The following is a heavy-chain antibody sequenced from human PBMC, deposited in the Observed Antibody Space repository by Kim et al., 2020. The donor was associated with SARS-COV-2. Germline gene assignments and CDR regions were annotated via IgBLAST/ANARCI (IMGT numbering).Heavy chain of an antibody. Sequence: YADSVKGRITNTRDNAKNALYLQMNSLSAEDTALYHCARVRYSGSSHFDYWGQGTLVTVSS. D-gene: IGHD1-26*01. CDR3: ARVRYSGSSHFDY. J-gene: IGHJ4*02. V-gene: IGHV3-20*01.